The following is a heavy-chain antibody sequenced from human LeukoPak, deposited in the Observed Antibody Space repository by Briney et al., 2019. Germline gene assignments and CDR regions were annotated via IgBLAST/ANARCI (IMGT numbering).Heavy chain of an antibody. CDR3: ARGPYSSPLRGNWFDP. D-gene: IGHD6-19*01. V-gene: IGHV3-21*01. J-gene: IGHJ5*02. CDR2: ISSSSTYI. Sequence: GGSLRLSCAASGFTLSSYNMNWVRQAPGQGLAWVSSISSSSTYIFYADSVKGRFTVSRDNAKNSLYLQINSLRAEDTAVYYCARGPYSSPLRGNWFDPWGQGTLVTVSS. CDR1: GFTLSSYN.